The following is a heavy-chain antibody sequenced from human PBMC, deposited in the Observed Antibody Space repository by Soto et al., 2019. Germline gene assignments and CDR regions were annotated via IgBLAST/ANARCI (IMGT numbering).Heavy chain of an antibody. D-gene: IGHD3-22*01. Sequence: SETLSLTCTVSGYSINSDDYWSWIRQPPGKGLEWIGEINHSGSTNYNPSLKSRVTISVDTSKNQFSLKLSSVTAADTAVYYCAINPNYYDSSGYYAYWGQGTLVTVSS. CDR1: GYSINSDDY. V-gene: IGHV4-34*01. J-gene: IGHJ4*02. CDR2: INHSGST. CDR3: AINPNYYDSSGYYAY.